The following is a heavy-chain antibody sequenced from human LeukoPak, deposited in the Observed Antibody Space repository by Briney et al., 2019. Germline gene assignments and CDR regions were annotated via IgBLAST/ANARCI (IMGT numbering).Heavy chain of an antibody. V-gene: IGHV4-34*01. CDR3: ARNDFWSGCFDY. CDR2: INHSGST. D-gene: IGHD3-3*01. CDR1: GGSFNNYY. J-gene: IGHJ4*02. Sequence: PSETLSLTCAVYGGSFNNYYWSWIRQPPGKGLEWIGEINHSGSTNYNPSLKSRVTISVDTSKNQFSLKKSSVTAADTAVYFCARNDFWSGCFDYWGQGTLVTVSS.